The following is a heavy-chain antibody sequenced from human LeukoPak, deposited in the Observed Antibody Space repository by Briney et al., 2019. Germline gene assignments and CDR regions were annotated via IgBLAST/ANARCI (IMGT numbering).Heavy chain of an antibody. V-gene: IGHV3-23*01. CDR2: ISNNGGYT. CDR3: AKQLGYCSDGSCYFPY. CDR1: GFTFDSYA. Sequence: PGRSLRLSCAASGFTFDSYAMHWVRQAPGKGLEWVSAISNNGGYTYYADSVQGRFTISRDNSKSTLCLQMNSLRAEDTAVYYCAKQLGYCSDGSCYFPYWGQGPLVTVSS. D-gene: IGHD2-15*01. J-gene: IGHJ4*02.